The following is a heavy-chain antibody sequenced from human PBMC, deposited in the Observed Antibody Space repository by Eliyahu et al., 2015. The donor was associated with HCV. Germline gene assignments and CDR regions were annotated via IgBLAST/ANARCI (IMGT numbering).Heavy chain of an antibody. Sequence: QVQLVQSGGEVKEPGAXVKVSCTASGYXFSTHGLTWVRQAPGQGLEWIGWISAYNGKTNYAQKLQGRVTLTTDTSTSTAYMELRSLRSDDSAVYFCARRGGSESLGLDVWGQGTTVTVSS. D-gene: IGHD3-10*01. CDR3: ARRGGSESLGLDV. V-gene: IGHV1-18*01. CDR2: ISAYNGKT. CDR1: GYXFSTHG. J-gene: IGHJ6*02.